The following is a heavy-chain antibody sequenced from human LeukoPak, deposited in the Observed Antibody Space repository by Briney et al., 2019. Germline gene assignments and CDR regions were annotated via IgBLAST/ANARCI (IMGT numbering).Heavy chain of an antibody. CDR1: GFTFTNNF. CDR2: IKQDGSET. D-gene: IGHD3-10*01. V-gene: IGHV3-7*03. CDR3: AKDQTHSSSGRAFDI. Sequence: PGGSLRLSCAASGFTFTNNFMSWVRQVPGKGLEWVANIKQDGSETTYADSVKGRFTISRDNAKNSLYLQMNSLRAEDMALYYCAKDQTHSSSGRAFDIWGQGTMVTVSS. J-gene: IGHJ3*02.